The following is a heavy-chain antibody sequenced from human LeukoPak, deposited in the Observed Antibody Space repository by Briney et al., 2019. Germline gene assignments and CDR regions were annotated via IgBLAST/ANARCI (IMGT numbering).Heavy chain of an antibody. CDR1: GFTFSSYS. D-gene: IGHD3-22*01. J-gene: IGHJ4*02. CDR3: ARDSPDDSSGSDYFDY. CDR2: ISSSSSYI. Sequence: GESLKISCAASGFTFSSYSMNWVRQAPGKGLEWVSSISSSSSYIYYADSVKGRFTISRDNAKNSLYLQMNSLRAEDTAVYYCARDSPDDSSGSDYFDYWGQGTLVTVSS. V-gene: IGHV3-21*01.